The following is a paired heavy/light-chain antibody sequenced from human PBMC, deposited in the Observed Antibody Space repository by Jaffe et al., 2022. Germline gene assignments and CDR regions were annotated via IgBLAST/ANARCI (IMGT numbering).Light chain of an antibody. CDR3: AAWDDSLSGQV. V-gene: IGLV1-47*01. Sequence: QSVLTQPPSASGTPGQRVTISCSGSSSNIGSNYVYWYQQLPGTAPKLLIYRNNQRPSGVPDRFSGSKSGTSASLAISGLRSEDEADYYCAAWDDSLSGQVFGGGTKLTVL. CDR2: RNN. J-gene: IGLJ3*02. CDR1: SSNIGSNY.
Heavy chain of an antibody. CDR3: ARDGEENDGSGSYSSLYYYYMDV. CDR1: GGTFSSYA. V-gene: IGHV1-69*05. Sequence: QVQLVQSGAEVKKPGSSVKVSCKASGGTFSSYAISWVRQAPGQGLEWMGGIIPIFGTANYAQKFQGRVTITTDESTSTAYMELSSLRSEDTAVYYCARDGEENDGSGSYSSLYYYYMDVWGKGTTVTVSS. J-gene: IGHJ6*03. D-gene: IGHD3-10*01. CDR2: IIPIFGTA.